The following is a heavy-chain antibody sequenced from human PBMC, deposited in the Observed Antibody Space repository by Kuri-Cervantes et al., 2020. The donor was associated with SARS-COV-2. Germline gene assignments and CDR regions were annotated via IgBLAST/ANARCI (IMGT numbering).Heavy chain of an antibody. V-gene: IGHV4-4*07. CDR2: IYTSGST. J-gene: IGHJ4*02. Sequence: WATLSLTFTVSGGSISSYYASWIRRPAGKGLEWIGRIYTSGSTNYNPSLKSRVTMSVDTSKNQFSLKLSSVTAADTAVYYCARFFLWSFDYWGQGTLVTVSS. CDR1: GGSISSYY. D-gene: IGHD2/OR15-2a*01. CDR3: ARFFLWSFDY.